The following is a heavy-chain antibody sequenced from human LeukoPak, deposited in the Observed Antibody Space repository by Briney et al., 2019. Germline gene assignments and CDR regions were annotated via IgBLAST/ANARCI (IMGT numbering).Heavy chain of an antibody. Sequence: SETLSLTCTVSGGSISSYYWSWLRQPPGKGLEWVGYIYYGGSTDYNPSLKSRVTISKDTSKTQFSLRLSSVTAADPAVYYCARARLDSSGRFDYWGQGTLVTVSS. CDR3: ARARLDSSGRFDY. CDR1: GGSISSYY. V-gene: IGHV4-59*12. CDR2: IYYGGST. D-gene: IGHD3-22*01. J-gene: IGHJ4*02.